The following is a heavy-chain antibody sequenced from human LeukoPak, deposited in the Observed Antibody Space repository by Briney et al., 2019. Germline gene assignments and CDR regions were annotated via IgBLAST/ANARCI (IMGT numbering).Heavy chain of an antibody. CDR3: AKAPVTTCRGAYCYPFDY. CDR1: GFTLSSYA. J-gene: IGHJ4*02. Sequence: GGSLRLSCAASGFTLSSYAMSRVRQAPGKGLEWVSAISDSGNTYHADSVKGRFTISRDSSKNTLFLQMNRLRPEDAAVYYCAKAPVTTCRGAYCYPFDYWGQGTLVTVSS. CDR2: ISDSGNT. V-gene: IGHV3-23*01. D-gene: IGHD2-21*01.